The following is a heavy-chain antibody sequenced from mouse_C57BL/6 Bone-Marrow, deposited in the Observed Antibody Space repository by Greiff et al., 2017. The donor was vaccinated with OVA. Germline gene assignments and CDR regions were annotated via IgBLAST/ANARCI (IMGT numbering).Heavy chain of an antibody. Sequence: QVQLQQSGAELARPGASVKLSCKASGYTFTSYGISWVKQRTGQGLEWIGEIYPRSGNTYYNEKFKGKATLTADKSSSTAYMELRSLTSEDSAVYFCARYEGWCAYWGQGTLVTVSA. CDR1: GYTFTSYG. CDR3: ARYEGWCAY. D-gene: IGHD2-3*01. V-gene: IGHV1-81*01. CDR2: IYPRSGNT. J-gene: IGHJ3*01.